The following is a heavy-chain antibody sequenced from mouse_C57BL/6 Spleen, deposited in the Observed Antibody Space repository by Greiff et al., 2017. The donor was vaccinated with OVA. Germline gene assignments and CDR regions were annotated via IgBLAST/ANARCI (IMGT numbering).Heavy chain of an antibody. CDR2: IDPSDSDT. V-gene: IGHV1-52*01. CDR1: GYTFTSYW. D-gene: IGHD1-1*01. Sequence: QVQLQQPGAELVRPGSSVKLSCKASGYTFTSYWMHWVKQRPIQGLEWIGNIDPSDSDTHYNQKFKDKATLTVDKSSSTAYMQLSSLTSEDSAVYYCAREGGITTVVSPGWYFDGWGTGTTVTVSS. CDR3: AREGGITTVVSPGWYFDG. J-gene: IGHJ1*03.